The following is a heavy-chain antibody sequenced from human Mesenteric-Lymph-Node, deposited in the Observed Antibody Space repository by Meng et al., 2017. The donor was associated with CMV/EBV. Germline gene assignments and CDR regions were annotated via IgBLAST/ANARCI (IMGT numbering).Heavy chain of an antibody. D-gene: IGHD2-21*01. CDR3: ARGGVVVAIATPDS. Sequence: GESLKISCAASGFTFSSYAMHWVRQAPGKGLEWVAVISYDGSNKYYADSVRGRFTISRDNSNNTLYLRMNSLRPEDTAAYYCARGGVVVAIATPDSWGQGTLVTVSS. CDR2: ISYDGSNK. J-gene: IGHJ4*02. V-gene: IGHV3-30*04. CDR1: GFTFSSYA.